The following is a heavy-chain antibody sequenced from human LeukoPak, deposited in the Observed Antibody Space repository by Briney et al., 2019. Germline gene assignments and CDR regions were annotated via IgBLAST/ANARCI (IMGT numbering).Heavy chain of an antibody. Sequence: SETLSLTCAVYGGSFSGYYWSWIRQPPGKGLEWIGEINHSGSTNYNPSLKSRVTISVDTSKNQFSLKLSSVTAADTAVYYCARGRRPGYSYGLSRYYMDVWGKGTTVTVSS. CDR1: GGSFSGYY. D-gene: IGHD5-18*01. J-gene: IGHJ6*03. V-gene: IGHV4-34*01. CDR2: INHSGST. CDR3: ARGRRPGYSYGLSRYYMDV.